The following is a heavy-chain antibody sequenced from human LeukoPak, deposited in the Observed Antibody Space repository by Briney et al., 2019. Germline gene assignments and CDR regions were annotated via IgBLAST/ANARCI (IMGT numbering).Heavy chain of an antibody. CDR3: ASASSGWSY. Sequence: GGSLRLSCAASGFTFSSYWMHWVRQAPGKGLVLVSRINSDGSSTSYAASVKGRFTLFRDNAKNTLYLQMNSLRGEDTAVYYCASASSGWSYWGQGTLVTVSS. CDR2: INSDGSST. J-gene: IGHJ4*02. V-gene: IGHV3-74*01. CDR1: GFTFSSYW. D-gene: IGHD6-19*01.